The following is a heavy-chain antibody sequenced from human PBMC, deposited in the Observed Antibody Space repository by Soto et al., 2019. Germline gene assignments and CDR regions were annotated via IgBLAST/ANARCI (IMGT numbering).Heavy chain of an antibody. CDR2: MNPNSGNT. CDR3: ARGSWEPPLYYYYGMDV. Sequence: ASVKVSCKASGYTFTSYDINWVRQATGQGLEWMGWMNPNSGNTGYSQKFQGRVTMTRNTSISTAYMELSSLRSEDTAVYYCARGSWEPPLYYYYGMDVWGQGTMVTVSS. V-gene: IGHV1-8*02. CDR1: GYTFTSYD. J-gene: IGHJ6*02. D-gene: IGHD1-26*01.